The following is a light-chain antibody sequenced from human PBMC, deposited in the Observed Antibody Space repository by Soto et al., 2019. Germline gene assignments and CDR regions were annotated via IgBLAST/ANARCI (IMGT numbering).Light chain of an antibody. CDR2: EGS. V-gene: IGLV2-23*03. Sequence: QSALTQPASVSGSPGQSITISCTGTSSDVGSYNLSWYQQHPGKAPKLMIYEGSKRPSGVSNRFSGSKSGNTASLTISGLQAEDEADYYCCSYAGSSTFWVFGGGTKVTFL. CDR1: SSDVGSYNL. CDR3: CSYAGSSTFWV. J-gene: IGLJ3*02.